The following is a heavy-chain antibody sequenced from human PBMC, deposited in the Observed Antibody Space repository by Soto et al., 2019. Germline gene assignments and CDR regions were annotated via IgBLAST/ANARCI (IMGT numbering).Heavy chain of an antibody. CDR1: GGTFSSRA. CDR3: ANSRGGTFLGYHGMDI. J-gene: IGHJ6*02. D-gene: IGHD3-16*01. Sequence: QVQLVQSGPEVKKTGTSVQVSCKASGGTFSSRAISWVRQAPGQGLEWMGGIIPVFGRVNYAEKFQDRVTITADESTGTVYMELSSLRSEDTALYYCANSRGGTFLGYHGMDIWGPGTTVSVSS. CDR2: IIPVFGRV. V-gene: IGHV1-69*01.